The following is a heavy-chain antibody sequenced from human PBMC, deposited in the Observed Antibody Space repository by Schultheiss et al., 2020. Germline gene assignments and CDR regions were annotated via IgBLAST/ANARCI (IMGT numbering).Heavy chain of an antibody. CDR2: VYSSGNT. CDR3: ARERGAAFYYYYGMDV. V-gene: IGHV4-39*02. CDR1: GGSITATDYY. J-gene: IGHJ6*02. Sequence: SETLSLTCTVSGGSITATDYYWGWIRQPPGKGLEWIGSVYSSGNTYYNPSLKSRVTISVDTSKNQFSLKLSSVTAADTAVYYCARERGAAFYYYYGMDVWGQGTTVTVSS. D-gene: IGHD1-26*01.